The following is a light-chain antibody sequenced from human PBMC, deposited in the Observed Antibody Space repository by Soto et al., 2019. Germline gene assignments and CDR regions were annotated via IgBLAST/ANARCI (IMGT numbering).Light chain of an antibody. V-gene: IGKV3-20*01. CDR2: GAS. J-gene: IGKJ1*01. CDR3: QHYGSSPRT. Sequence: EIVLTQSPGTLSLSAGERATLSCRASQSVSSSYLAWYQQKPGQAPRLVIHGASSRATGIPDRFSGSGSGTDFTLTISRLAPEDFAVYYCQHYGSSPRTFGQGTKVEIK. CDR1: QSVSSSY.